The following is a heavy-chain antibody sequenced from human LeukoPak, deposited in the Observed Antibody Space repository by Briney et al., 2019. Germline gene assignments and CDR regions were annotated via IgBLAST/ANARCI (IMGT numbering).Heavy chain of an antibody. Sequence: PGGSLRLSCAASGFTFSSYSMNWVRQAPGKGLESVSSISSSSSYIYYADSVKGRFTISRDNAKNSLYLQMNSLRAEDTAVYYCARDSIAVAGGDYWGQGTLVTVSS. CDR1: GFTFSSYS. CDR3: ARDSIAVAGGDY. J-gene: IGHJ4*02. CDR2: ISSSSSYI. V-gene: IGHV3-21*01. D-gene: IGHD6-19*01.